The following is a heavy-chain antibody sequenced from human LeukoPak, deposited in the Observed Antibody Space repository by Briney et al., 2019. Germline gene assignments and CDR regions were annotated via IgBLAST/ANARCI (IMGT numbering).Heavy chain of an antibody. CDR3: AGNGYNFDAFDI. J-gene: IGHJ3*02. CDR2: ISSSSSYI. D-gene: IGHD5-24*01. CDR1: GFTFSSYA. Sequence: GGSLRLSCAASGFTFSSYAMNWVRQAPGKGLEWVSSISSSSSYIYYADSVKGRFTISRDNAKNSLYLQMNSLRAEDTAVYYCAGNGYNFDAFDIWGQGTMVTVSS. V-gene: IGHV3-21*01.